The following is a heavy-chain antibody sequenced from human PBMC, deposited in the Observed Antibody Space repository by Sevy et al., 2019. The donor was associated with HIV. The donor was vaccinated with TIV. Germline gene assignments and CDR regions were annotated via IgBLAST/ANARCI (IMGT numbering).Heavy chain of an antibody. J-gene: IGHJ5*02. D-gene: IGHD3-3*01. V-gene: IGHV4-59*01. CDR3: ARVAPPFGVGAWFDP. CDR1: GGSIISYY. Sequence: SETLSLTCTVSGGSIISYYWSWIRQPPGKGLEWIGYISYSGSTNYNPSLKSRVTISIDTSKNQFSLKLSSVTAADTAVYYCARVAPPFGVGAWFDPWGQGTLVTVSS. CDR2: ISYSGST.